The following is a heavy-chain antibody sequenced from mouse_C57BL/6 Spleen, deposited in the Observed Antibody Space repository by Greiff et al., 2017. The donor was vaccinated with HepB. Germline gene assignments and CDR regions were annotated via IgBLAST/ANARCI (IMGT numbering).Heavy chain of an antibody. CDR3: EKNCAFDY. CDR1: GYAFSSSW. Sequence: QVQLQQSGPELVKPGASVKISCKASGYAFSSSWMNWVTRRPGKGLEWSGRIYPGDGDTNSNGKFKGKATLTDDKSSSTASMQLSSLTSEDSAVYFCEKNCAFDYWGQGTTLTVSS. D-gene: IGHD4-1*01. V-gene: IGHV1-82*01. J-gene: IGHJ2*01. CDR2: IYPGDGDT.